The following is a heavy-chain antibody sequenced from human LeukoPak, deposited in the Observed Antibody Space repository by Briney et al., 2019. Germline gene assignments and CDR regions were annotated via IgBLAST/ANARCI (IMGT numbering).Heavy chain of an antibody. V-gene: IGHV4-34*12. J-gene: IGHJ5*02. CDR2: LLHTGGT. CDR3: ARGPAAIHP. D-gene: IGHD2-2*01. CDR1: GYSLTNHY. Sequence: SETLSLTCAVYGYSLTNHYWIWIRQPPGKGLEWVGELLHTGGTNYNPSLKSRVTISVDTSKNQFFLKLTSVTAADTAVYYCARGPAAIHPWGPGTLVTVSS.